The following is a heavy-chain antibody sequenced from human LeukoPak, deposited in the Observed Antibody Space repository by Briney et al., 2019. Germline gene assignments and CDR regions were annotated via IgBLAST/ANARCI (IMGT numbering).Heavy chain of an antibody. CDR3: AKGLPEYYYDCSGSPIDY. V-gene: IGHV3-23*01. Sequence: GGSLRLSCAASGFTFSSYAMSWVRQAPGKGLERVSAISGSGGSTYYADSVKGRFTISRDNSKNTLYLQMNSLRAEDTAVYYCAKGLPEYYYDCSGSPIDYWGQGTLVTVSS. CDR1: GFTFSSYA. D-gene: IGHD3-22*01. CDR2: ISGSGGST. J-gene: IGHJ4*02.